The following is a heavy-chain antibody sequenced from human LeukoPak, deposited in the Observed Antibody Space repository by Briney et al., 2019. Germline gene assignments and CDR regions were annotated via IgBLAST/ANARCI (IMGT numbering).Heavy chain of an antibody. CDR2: ISGSGGST. Sequence: GGSLRLSCAASGFTFSSYAMSWVRQAPGKALEWVSAISGSGGSTYYADSVKGRFTISRDNSKNTLYLQMNSLRAEDTAVYYCAKSLTTVTTGGWYFDLWGRGTLVTVSS. J-gene: IGHJ2*01. V-gene: IGHV3-23*01. CDR1: GFTFSSYA. D-gene: IGHD4-17*01. CDR3: AKSLTTVTTGGWYFDL.